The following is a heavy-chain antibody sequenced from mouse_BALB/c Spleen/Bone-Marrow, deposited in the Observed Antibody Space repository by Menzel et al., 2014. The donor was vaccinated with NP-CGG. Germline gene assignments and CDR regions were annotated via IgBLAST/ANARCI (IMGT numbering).Heavy chain of an antibody. V-gene: IGHV1S81*02. CDR3: TRLPH. Sequence: VQLQQSGAELVKPGASVKLSCRASGYTFTNYYMYWVKRRPGQGIEWIGEINPSNGGTNFNEKFKSKATLTVDKSSSTAYMQLSSLTSEDSAVYYCTRLPHWGQGTSVTVSS. CDR2: INPSNGGT. J-gene: IGHJ4*01. D-gene: IGHD5-1*01. CDR1: GYTFTNYY.